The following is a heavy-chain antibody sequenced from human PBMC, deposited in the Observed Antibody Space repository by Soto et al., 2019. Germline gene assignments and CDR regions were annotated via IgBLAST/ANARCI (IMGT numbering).Heavy chain of an antibody. Sequence: GGSLRLSCAASGFTFSSYWMSWVRQAPGKGLEWVANIKQDGSEKYYVDSVKGRFTISRDNAKNSLYLQMNSLRAEDTAVYYCARSSGSYSYYYYYGMDVWGQGTTVTVSS. J-gene: IGHJ6*02. CDR2: IKQDGSEK. V-gene: IGHV3-7*05. CDR3: ARSSGSYSYYYYYGMDV. CDR1: GFTFSSYW. D-gene: IGHD1-26*01.